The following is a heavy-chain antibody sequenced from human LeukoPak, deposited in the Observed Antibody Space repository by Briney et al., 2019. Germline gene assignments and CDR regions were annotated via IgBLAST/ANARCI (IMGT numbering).Heavy chain of an antibody. CDR2: IRVHGREK. D-gene: IGHD1-1*01. J-gene: IGHJ4*02. CDR1: GFTFSSYW. Sequence: GGSLRLSCAASGFTFSSYWMSWVRQAPGKGLEWLANIRVHGREKFYVDSLKGRFTISRDNAKSWLYLQMNSLRAEDTAVYYCARDPDDNSNDLDYWGQGTLVT. CDR3: ARDPDDNSNDLDY. V-gene: IGHV3-7*04.